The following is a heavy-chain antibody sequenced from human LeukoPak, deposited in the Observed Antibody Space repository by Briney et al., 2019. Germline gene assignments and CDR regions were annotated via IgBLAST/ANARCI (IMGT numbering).Heavy chain of an antibody. D-gene: IGHD1-26*01. Sequence: KPSETLSLTCAVYGGSFSGYYWSWIRQPPGKGLEWIGEINHSGSTNYNPSLKSRVTISVDTSKNQFSLKLSSVTAADTAVYYCARYSGNPTWFFDYWGQGSLVTVSS. CDR1: GGSFSGYY. J-gene: IGHJ4*02. CDR2: INHSGST. V-gene: IGHV4-34*01. CDR3: ARYSGNPTWFFDY.